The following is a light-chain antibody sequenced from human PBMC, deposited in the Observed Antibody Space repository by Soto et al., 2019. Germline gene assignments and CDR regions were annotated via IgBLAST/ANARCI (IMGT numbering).Light chain of an antibody. CDR3: CSYADSRASPDV. J-gene: IGLJ1*01. Sequence: QSALTQPASVSGSPGQSITISCTGPSSDVGRYILVSWYQQHPGKAPKLIIYDGIKRPSGVSNRFSGSQSGNTASLTISGLQAEDEADYYCCSYADSRASPDVFGTGTKLTVL. CDR1: SSDVGRYIL. CDR2: DGI. V-gene: IGLV2-23*01.